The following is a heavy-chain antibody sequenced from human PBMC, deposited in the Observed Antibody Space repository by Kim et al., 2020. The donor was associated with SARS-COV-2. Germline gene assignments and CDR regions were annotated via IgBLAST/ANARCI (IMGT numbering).Heavy chain of an antibody. V-gene: IGHV3-66*01. J-gene: IGHJ3*02. CDR3: AREGKYYDILTGYYKGDAFDI. CDR2: IYSGGST. Sequence: GGSLRLSCAASGLTVSSNYMSWVRQAPGKGLEWVSVIYSGGSTYYADSVKGRFTISRDNSKNTLYLQMNSLRAEDTAVYYCAREGKYYDILTGYYKGDAFDIWGQGTMVTVSS. CDR1: GLTVSSNY. D-gene: IGHD3-9*01.